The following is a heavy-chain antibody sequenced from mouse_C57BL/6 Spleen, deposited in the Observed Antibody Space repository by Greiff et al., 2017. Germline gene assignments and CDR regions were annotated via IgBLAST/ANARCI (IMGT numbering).Heavy chain of an antibody. Sequence: VQLQQPGAELVRPGSSVKLSCKASGYTFTSYWMHWVKQRPIQGLEWIGNIDPSDSETHYNQKFKDKATLTVDKSSSHAYMQLSSLTSEDSSVYYCAREEIGAYTSWFAYWGQGTLVTVSA. CDR2: IDPSDSET. V-gene: IGHV1-52*01. D-gene: IGHD2-14*01. J-gene: IGHJ3*01. CDR1: GYTFTSYW. CDR3: AREEIGAYTSWFAY.